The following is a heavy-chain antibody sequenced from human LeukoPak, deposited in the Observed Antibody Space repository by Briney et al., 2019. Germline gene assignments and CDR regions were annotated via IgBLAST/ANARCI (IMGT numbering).Heavy chain of an antibody. J-gene: IGHJ1*01. CDR3: AGGRDTAMSY. V-gene: IGHV6-1*01. CDR2: TYHSSKWYN. Sequence: SQTLSLTCAISGDSVSSNSAAWNWIRQSPSRGLEWLGRTYHSSKWYNNYAVSVKSRITITPDTSKNQFSLQLKSVTPEDTAVYYCAGGRDTAMSYWGQGTLVTVSS. D-gene: IGHD5-18*01. CDR1: GDSVSSNSAA.